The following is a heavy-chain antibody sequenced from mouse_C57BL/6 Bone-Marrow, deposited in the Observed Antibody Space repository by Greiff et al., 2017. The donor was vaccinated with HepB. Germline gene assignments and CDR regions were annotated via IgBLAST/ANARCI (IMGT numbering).Heavy chain of an antibody. J-gene: IGHJ4*01. Sequence: VQLQQSGPELVKPGASVKISCKASGYTFTDYYMNWVKQSHGKSLEWIGDINPNNGGTSYNQKFKGKATLTVDKSSSTAYMELRSLTSEDSAVYYCARGGFPFITTVYAMDYWGQGTSVTVSS. CDR3: ARGGFPFITTVYAMDY. D-gene: IGHD1-2*01. CDR2: INPNNGGT. V-gene: IGHV1-26*01. CDR1: GYTFTDYY.